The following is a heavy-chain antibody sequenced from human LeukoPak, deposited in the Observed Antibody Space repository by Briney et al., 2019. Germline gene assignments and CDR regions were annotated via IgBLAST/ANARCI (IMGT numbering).Heavy chain of an antibody. CDR3: ARVLSGYPRRDYYYGMDV. J-gene: IGHJ6*04. CDR1: GFTFSSYA. D-gene: IGHD3-9*01. CDR2: ISYDGSNK. Sequence: GRSLRLSCAASGFTFSSYAMHWVRQAPGKGLEWVAVISYDGSNKYYADSVKGRFTISRDNSKNPLYLQMNSLRAEDTAVYYCARVLSGYPRRDYYYGMDVWGKGTTVTVSS. V-gene: IGHV3-30*04.